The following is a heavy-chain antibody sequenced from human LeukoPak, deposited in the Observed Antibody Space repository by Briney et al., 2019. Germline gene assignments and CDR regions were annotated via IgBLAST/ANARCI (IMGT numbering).Heavy chain of an antibody. CDR2: IYYNGST. CDR1: GGSIGLYH. Sequence: SETLSLTCTVSGGSIGLYHWSWIRQPPGKGLEWIGYIYYNGSTKFNPSLKSRVTMSEDTSKKQFSLNMKSMTAADTAVYYCARDRAAGSDWLDPWGQGTLVTVSS. CDR3: ARDRAAGSDWLDP. D-gene: IGHD3-10*01. V-gene: IGHV4-59*01. J-gene: IGHJ5*02.